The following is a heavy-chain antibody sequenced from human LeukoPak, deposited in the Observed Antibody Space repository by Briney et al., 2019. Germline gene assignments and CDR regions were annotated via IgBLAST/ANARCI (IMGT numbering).Heavy chain of an antibody. J-gene: IGHJ6*03. CDR1: GFTFRSYA. CDR2: ISGSVGST. CDR3: AKIRFLEWLANYYYYMDV. V-gene: IGHV3-23*01. Sequence: GSLRLTCPASGFTFRSYAMSWVRQAPGKGLEWVSAISGSVGSTYYADPVTGRFTISRDNSKNTLYLQMNSLRAAATDVYYCAKIRFLEWLANYYYYMDVWGKGTTVTVSS. D-gene: IGHD3-3*01.